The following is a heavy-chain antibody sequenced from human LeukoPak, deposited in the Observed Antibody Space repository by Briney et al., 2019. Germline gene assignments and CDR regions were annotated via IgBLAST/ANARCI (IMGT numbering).Heavy chain of an antibody. CDR1: GFTLSSYW. Sequence: PGGSLRLSCAASGFTLSSYWMTWVRQAPGKGLEWVANIKQDGSEKYCVDSMKGRFTISRDNARNSVFLQMNSLRAEDTAVYYCAREISSWYRTEGRFDPWGQGTLVTVSS. CDR2: IKQDGSEK. J-gene: IGHJ5*02. CDR3: AREISSWYRTEGRFDP. V-gene: IGHV3-7*01. D-gene: IGHD6-13*01.